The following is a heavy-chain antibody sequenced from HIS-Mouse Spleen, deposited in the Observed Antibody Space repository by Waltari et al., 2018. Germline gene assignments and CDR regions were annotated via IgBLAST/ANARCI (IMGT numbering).Heavy chain of an antibody. Sequence: LEWVSSISSSSSYIYYADSVKGRFTISRDNAKNSLYLQMNSLRAEDTAVYYCARDEIRMGVGATTGNAFDIWGQGTMVTVSS. J-gene: IGHJ3*02. CDR2: ISSSSSYI. CDR3: ARDEIRMGVGATTGNAFDI. V-gene: IGHV3-21*01. D-gene: IGHD1-26*01.